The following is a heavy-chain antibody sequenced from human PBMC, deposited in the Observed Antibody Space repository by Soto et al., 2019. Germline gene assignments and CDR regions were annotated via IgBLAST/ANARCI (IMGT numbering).Heavy chain of an antibody. V-gene: IGHV1-3*01. J-gene: IGHJ6*02. CDR3: AGPAGIAAAGSYYYYGMDV. D-gene: IGHD6-13*01. Sequence: ASVKVSCKASGYTFTSYAMHWVRQAPGQRLEWSGWSNAGNGNTKYSQQFQGRGTITRETSASTDYMELSSLRSEDTAVYYCAGPAGIAAAGSYYYYGMDVWGQGTTVTVSS. CDR1: GYTFTSYA. CDR2: SNAGNGNT.